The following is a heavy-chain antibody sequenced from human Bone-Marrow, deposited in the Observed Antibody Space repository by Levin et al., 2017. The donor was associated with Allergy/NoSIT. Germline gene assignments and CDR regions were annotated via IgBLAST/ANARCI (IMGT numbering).Heavy chain of an antibody. D-gene: IGHD3-22*01. CDR1: GFTFSDSP. Sequence: LSLTCAASGFTFSDSPMHWVPQASGKGLEWVGRIRSKVKSYATAYAASVNGRFTISRDDSKNSAYLQMNSLKTEDTAVYYCTRPDSSGYYLYWGQGTLVTVSS. CDR3: TRPDSSGYYLY. J-gene: IGHJ4*02. V-gene: IGHV3-73*01. CDR2: IRSKVKSYAT.